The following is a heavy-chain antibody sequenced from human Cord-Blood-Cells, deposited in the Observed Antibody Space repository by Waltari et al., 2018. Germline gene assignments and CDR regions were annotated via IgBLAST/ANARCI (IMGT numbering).Heavy chain of an antibody. D-gene: IGHD6-13*01. CDR2: ISYDGSNK. Sequence: QVQLVESGGGGVQPGRSLRLSWAASGSTFRSYAKHWVRKAPGKGLEWVAVISYDGSNKYYADSVKGRFTISRDNSKNTLYLQMNSLRAEDTAVYYCAKVGGYSSSWYAFDIWGQGTMVTVSS. CDR3: AKVGGYSSSWYAFDI. J-gene: IGHJ3*02. CDR1: GSTFRSYA. V-gene: IGHV3-30-3*02.